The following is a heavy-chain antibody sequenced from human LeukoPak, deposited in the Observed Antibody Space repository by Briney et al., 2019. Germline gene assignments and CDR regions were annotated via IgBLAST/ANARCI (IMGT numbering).Heavy chain of an antibody. CDR1: GYTCTGYY. D-gene: IGHD5-18*01. CDR2: INPNSGGT. J-gene: IGHJ4*02. CDR3: ARGPWIRLWQDY. V-gene: IGHV1-2*06. Sequence: ASVKVSCKASGYTCTGYYMHWVRQAPGQGLEWMGRINPNSGGTNYAQKFQGRVTMTRDTSISTAYMELSRLRSYDTAVYYCARGPWIRLWQDYWGQGTLVTVSS.